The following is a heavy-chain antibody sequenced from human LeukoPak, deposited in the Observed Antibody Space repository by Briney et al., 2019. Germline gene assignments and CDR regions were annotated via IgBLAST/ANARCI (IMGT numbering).Heavy chain of an antibody. D-gene: IGHD4-17*01. CDR3: ARVDYGDYGPDY. Sequence: GESLKISCKGSGYSFGTYWIAWVRQMPGKGLEWMGIIYPDDSDTRYSPSFQGQVTISADKSISTAYLQWSSLKASDTAIYYCARVDYGDYGPDYWGQGILVTVSS. V-gene: IGHV5-51*01. CDR1: GYSFGTYW. CDR2: IYPDDSDT. J-gene: IGHJ4*02.